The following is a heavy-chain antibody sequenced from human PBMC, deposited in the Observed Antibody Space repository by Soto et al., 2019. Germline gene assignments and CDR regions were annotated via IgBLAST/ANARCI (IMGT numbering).Heavy chain of an antibody. J-gene: IGHJ4*02. D-gene: IGHD4-17*01. CDR2: ISYDGSNK. CDR1: GFTFSSYG. CDR3: VGDYGDYGALDS. Sequence: QVQLVESGGGVVQPGRSLRLSCAASGFTFSSYGMHWVRQAPGKGLEWVAVISYDGSNKYYADSVKGRFTISRDNSMNTLYLQMNSLRAEDTAVYYCVGDYGDYGALDSWGQGTLVTVSS. V-gene: IGHV3-30*03.